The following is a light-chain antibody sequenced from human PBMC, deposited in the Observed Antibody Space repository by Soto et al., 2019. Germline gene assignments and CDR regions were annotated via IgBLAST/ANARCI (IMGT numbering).Light chain of an antibody. CDR2: DVS. CDR1: SSDVGGYNY. Sequence: QSALTQPASVSGSPGQSITMSCTGTSSDVGGYNYVSWYQQHPGKAPKLMIYDVSNRPSGVSNRFSGSKSGNTASLTISGLQAEDVADYYCNSYTSSSFWVFGGGTKLTVL. CDR3: NSYTSSSFWV. J-gene: IGLJ3*02. V-gene: IGLV2-14*01.